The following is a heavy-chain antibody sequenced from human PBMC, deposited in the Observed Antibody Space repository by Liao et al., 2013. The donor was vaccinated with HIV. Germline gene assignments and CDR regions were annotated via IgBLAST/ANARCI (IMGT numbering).Heavy chain of an antibody. Sequence: QVHLQASGPGLVRPSQTLSLNCSVSGGPITSDNSYWSWIRQSPEKGLEWIGYIYYSGSTYYNPSLKSRVTILLDAPKSQFSLKLTTVTAADTAVYYCTRESRIAAADVFDLWGQGTLVTVSA. V-gene: IGHV4-30-4*01. CDR1: GGPITSDNSY. CDR3: TRESRIAAADVFDL. CDR2: IYYSGST. D-gene: IGHD6-13*01. J-gene: IGHJ4*02.